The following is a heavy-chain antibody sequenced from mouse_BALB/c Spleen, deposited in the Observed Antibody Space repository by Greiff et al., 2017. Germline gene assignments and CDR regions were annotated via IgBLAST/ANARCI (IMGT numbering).Heavy chain of an antibody. Sequence: EVKLMESGGGLVKPGGSLKLSCAASGFTFSSYAMSWVRQTPEKRLEWVASISSGGSTYYPDSVKGRFTISRDNARNILYLQMSSLRSEDTAMYYCARETYYYGSSWYFDVWGAGTTVTVSS. CDR2: ISSGGST. CDR3: ARETYYYGSSWYFDV. J-gene: IGHJ1*01. CDR1: GFTFSSYA. V-gene: IGHV5-6-5*01. D-gene: IGHD1-1*01.